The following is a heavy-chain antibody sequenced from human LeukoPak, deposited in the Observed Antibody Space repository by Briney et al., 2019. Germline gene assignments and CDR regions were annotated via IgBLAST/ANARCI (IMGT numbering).Heavy chain of an antibody. CDR2: ISSSGSTI. J-gene: IGHJ4*02. D-gene: IGHD4-11*01. V-gene: IGHV3-11*04. Sequence: GGSLRLSCAASGFTFSDYYMSWIRQAPGKGLEWVSYISSSGSTIYYADSVKGRFTISRDNAKNSLYLQMNSLRAEDTAVYYCARVHSPRTLKSSRVSYWGQGTLVTVSS. CDR1: GFTFSDYY. CDR3: ARVHSPRTLKSSRVSY.